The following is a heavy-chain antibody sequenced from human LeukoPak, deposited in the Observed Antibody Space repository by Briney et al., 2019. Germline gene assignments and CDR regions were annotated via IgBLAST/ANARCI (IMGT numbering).Heavy chain of an antibody. CDR3: ASRWSIAVAGTGDDFDY. Sequence: ASVKVSCKASGYTVTSYYMHWVRQAPGQGLEWMGRINPNSGGTNYAQKFQGRVTMTRDTSISTAYLELSRLTSDDTAVYYCASRWSIAVAGTGDDFDYWGQGTLVTVSS. V-gene: IGHV1-2*06. CDR2: INPNSGGT. CDR1: GYTVTSYY. J-gene: IGHJ4*02. D-gene: IGHD6-19*01.